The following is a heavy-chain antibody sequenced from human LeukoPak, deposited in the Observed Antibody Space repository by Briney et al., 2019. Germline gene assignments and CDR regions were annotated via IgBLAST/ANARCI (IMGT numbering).Heavy chain of an antibody. V-gene: IGHV5-51*01. D-gene: IGHD3-22*01. CDR1: GYSFTSYW. CDR2: IYPGDSDT. Sequence: GESLKISCKGSGYSFTSYWTGWVRQMPGKGLEWMGIIYPGDSDTRYSPSFQGQVTISADKSISTAYLQWSSLKASDTAMYYCARPRYYYDSSGYYYIWGQGTLVTVSS. CDR3: ARPRYYYDSSGYYYI. J-gene: IGHJ4*02.